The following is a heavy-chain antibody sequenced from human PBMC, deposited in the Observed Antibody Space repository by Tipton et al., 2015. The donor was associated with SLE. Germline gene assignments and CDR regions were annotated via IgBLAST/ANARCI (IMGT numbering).Heavy chain of an antibody. J-gene: IGHJ4*02. Sequence: TLSLTCTVSGGSISSYYWSWIRQPPGKGLEWIGYIYYRGCTNYNPSLKSRVTIPVDTPKNQFSRKLSSVTAADTAVYYCARRLGSSGFDYWGQGTLVTVSS. CDR3: ARRLGSSGFDY. CDR2: IYYRGCT. V-gene: IGHV4-59*08. D-gene: IGHD3-22*01. CDR1: GGSISSYY.